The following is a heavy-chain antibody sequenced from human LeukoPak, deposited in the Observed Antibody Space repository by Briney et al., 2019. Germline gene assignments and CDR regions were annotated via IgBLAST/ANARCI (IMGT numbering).Heavy chain of an antibody. CDR3: ARLSLGLDRDNWFDP. CDR1: GGSISSSSYY. Sequence: SETLSLTCTVSGGSISSSSYYWGWIRQPPGKGLEWIGSIYYSGSTYYNPSLKSRVTISVDTSKNQFSLKLSSVTAADTAVYYCARLSLGLDRDNWFDPWGQGTLVTVSS. CDR2: IYYSGST. V-gene: IGHV4-39*07. D-gene: IGHD3/OR15-3a*01. J-gene: IGHJ5*02.